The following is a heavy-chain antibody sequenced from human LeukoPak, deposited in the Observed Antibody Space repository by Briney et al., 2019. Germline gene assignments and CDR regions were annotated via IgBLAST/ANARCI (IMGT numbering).Heavy chain of an antibody. Sequence: GGSLRLSCAASGFTVSSNYMSWVRQAPGKGLEWVSVIYSGGSTYYADSVRGRFTISRDNSKNTLYLQMNSLRAEDTAVYYCAREGLDYYGSGSYSHAFDIWGQGTMVTVSS. CDR1: GFTVSSNY. J-gene: IGHJ3*02. CDR3: AREGLDYYGSGSYSHAFDI. D-gene: IGHD3-10*01. V-gene: IGHV3-53*01. CDR2: IYSGGST.